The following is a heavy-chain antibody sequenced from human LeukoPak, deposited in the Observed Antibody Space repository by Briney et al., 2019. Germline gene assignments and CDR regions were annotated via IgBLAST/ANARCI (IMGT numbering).Heavy chain of an antibody. CDR2: IYYSGST. CDR3: ARHVPYYYDSSGYSDFDY. CDR1: GGSISSYY. J-gene: IGHJ4*02. V-gene: IGHV4-59*08. D-gene: IGHD3-22*01. Sequence: PSETLSLTRTVSGGSISSYYWSWIRQPPGKGLEWVGYIYYSGSTNYNPSLKSRVSISVDTSKNQFSLKLSSVTAADTAVYYCARHVPYYYDSSGYSDFDYWGQGTLVTVSS.